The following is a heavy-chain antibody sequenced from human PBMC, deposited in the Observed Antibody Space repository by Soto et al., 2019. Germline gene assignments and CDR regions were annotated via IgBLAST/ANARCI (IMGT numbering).Heavy chain of an antibody. CDR1: GFIFENFG. Sequence: PGGSLRLSCAASGFIFENFGMSWVRQAPGKGLEWISSISGSGFKKYYADSVKGRFTISRDNSKNTLYLQMNSLRAEDTAVYYCAKVPGEKEQWLLSYWGQGTQVTVSS. CDR3: AKVPGEKEQWLLSY. D-gene: IGHD6-19*01. CDR2: ISGSGFKK. J-gene: IGHJ4*02. V-gene: IGHV3-23*01.